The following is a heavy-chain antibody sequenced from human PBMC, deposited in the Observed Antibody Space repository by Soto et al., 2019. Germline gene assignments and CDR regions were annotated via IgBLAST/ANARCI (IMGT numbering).Heavy chain of an antibody. D-gene: IGHD3-9*01. J-gene: IGHJ5*02. CDR3: ARAASPYFDLLSAFHP. Sequence: PSETLSLTCAVYGGSFSGYYWSWIRQPPGKGLEWIGEINHSGSTNYNPSLKSRVTISVDTSKNQFSLKLSSVTAADTAVYYCARAASPYFDLLSAFHPWGQGTLVTVSS. V-gene: IGHV4-34*01. CDR1: GGSFSGYY. CDR2: INHSGST.